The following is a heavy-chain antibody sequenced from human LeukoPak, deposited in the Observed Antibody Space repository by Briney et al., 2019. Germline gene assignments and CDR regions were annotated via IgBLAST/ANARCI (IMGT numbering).Heavy chain of an antibody. CDR2: ISSSGSTI. D-gene: IGHD2-2*01. CDR3: ARDCSSTSCIYYYYYYGMDV. Sequence: HSGGSLRLSCAASGFTFSSYDMNWVRQAPGKGLEWVSYISSSGSTIYYADSVKGRFTISRDNAKNSLYLQMNSLRAEDTAVYYCARDCSSTSCIYYYYYYGMDVWGKGTTVTVSS. V-gene: IGHV3-48*03. J-gene: IGHJ6*04. CDR1: GFTFSSYD.